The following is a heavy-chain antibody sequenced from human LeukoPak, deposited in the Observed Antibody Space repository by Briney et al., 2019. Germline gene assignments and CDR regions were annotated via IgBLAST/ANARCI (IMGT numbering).Heavy chain of an antibody. J-gene: IGHJ4*02. CDR3: ARYDSSGYYHGYFDY. CDR1: GYTFTSYG. CDR2: ISAYNGNT. D-gene: IGHD3-22*01. V-gene: IGHV1-18*01. Sequence: ASVKVSCKASGYTFTSYGISWVRQAPGQGLEWMGWISAYNGNTNYAQKLQGRVTMTTDTSTSTAYMELRSLRSDDTAVYYCARYDSSGYYHGYFDYWGRGTLVTVSS.